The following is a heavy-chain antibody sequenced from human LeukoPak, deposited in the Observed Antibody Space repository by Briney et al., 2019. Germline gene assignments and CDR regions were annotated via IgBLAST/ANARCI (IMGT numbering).Heavy chain of an antibody. Sequence: GGSLRLSCAASEFTFSSYAMSWVRQAPGKGLEWVSAITGSGDSGDRTYYADSVKGRFTISRDNSKNTLYLQMNSLRAEDTAVYYCAKGKYSSGWYCIDYWGQGTLVTVSS. D-gene: IGHD6-19*01. J-gene: IGHJ4*02. CDR1: EFTFSSYA. CDR3: AKGKYSSGWYCIDY. CDR2: ITGSGDSGDRT. V-gene: IGHV3-23*01.